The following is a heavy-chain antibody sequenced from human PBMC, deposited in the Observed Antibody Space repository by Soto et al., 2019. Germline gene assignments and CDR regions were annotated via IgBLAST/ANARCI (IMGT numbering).Heavy chain of an antibody. Sequence: EVQLVESGGGLVQPGGSLRLSCAATGFTFSNYWMHWVRQTPGKGLVWVSRINSDGSTTNYADSVKGRFTISRDSAKNTLYRQMNSLRAEDTAVYYCARGHYYSMDVWGQGTTVTVSS. CDR3: ARGHYYSMDV. V-gene: IGHV3-74*01. J-gene: IGHJ6*02. CDR2: INSDGSTT. CDR1: GFTFSNYW.